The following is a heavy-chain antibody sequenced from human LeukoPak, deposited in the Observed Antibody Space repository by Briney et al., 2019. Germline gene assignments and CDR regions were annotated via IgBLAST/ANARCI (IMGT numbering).Heavy chain of an antibody. J-gene: IGHJ4*02. CDR3: TKWGDYDGSTGYYDSDY. D-gene: IGHD3-9*01. CDR1: GFTFRNYA. V-gene: IGHV3-23*01. Sequence: PGGSLRLSCAASGFTFRNYAMSWVRQAPGKGLEWVSAIVGNGVSTYCADSVQGRFTISRDNSKNTLYLQMNSLRAEDTALYYCTKWGDYDGSTGYYDSDYWGQGTLVTVSS. CDR2: IVGNGVST.